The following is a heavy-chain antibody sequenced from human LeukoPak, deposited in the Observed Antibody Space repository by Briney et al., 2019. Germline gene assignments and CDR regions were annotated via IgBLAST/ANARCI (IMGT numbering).Heavy chain of an antibody. CDR2: IKHDEGEV. D-gene: IGHD2/OR15-2a*01. Sequence: GGSLRLSCAASGFTFNNYWMSWVRQAPGKGLEWVANIKHDEGEVYYVDSVKGRFTISRDNSKNLLYLQMNSLRAEDTAVYYCARPFRAYYYYMDVWGKGTTVTISS. V-gene: IGHV3-7*03. J-gene: IGHJ6*03. CDR3: ARPFRAYYYYMDV. CDR1: GFTFNNYW.